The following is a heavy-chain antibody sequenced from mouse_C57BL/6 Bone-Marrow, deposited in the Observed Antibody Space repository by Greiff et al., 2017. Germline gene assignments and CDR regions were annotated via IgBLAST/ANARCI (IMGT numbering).Heavy chain of an antibody. D-gene: IGHD1-1*01. Sequence: EVQLQQSGAELVKPGASVKLSCTASGFNIKDYYMHWVKQRTEQGLEWIGRIDPEDGETKYAPQFQGKATITADASSNTAYLQLSSLTSEDTAVYYCAPYYYGSSYSWFAYWGQGTLVTVSA. CDR2: IDPEDGET. V-gene: IGHV14-2*01. CDR3: APYYYGSSYSWFAY. J-gene: IGHJ3*01. CDR1: GFNIKDYY.